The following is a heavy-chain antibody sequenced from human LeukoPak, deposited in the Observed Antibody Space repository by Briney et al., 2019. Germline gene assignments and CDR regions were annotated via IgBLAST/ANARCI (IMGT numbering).Heavy chain of an antibody. D-gene: IGHD6-13*01. CDR1: GFTFSSYA. CDR3: AKVWQQLVTWFDP. J-gene: IGHJ5*02. V-gene: IGHV3-30*07. Sequence: PGRSLTLSCTASGFTFSSYAMHWVRQAPGKGLEWVAGISYDGSNKYYADSVQGRFTISRDNSKNTLYLQMNSLRAEDTAVYYCAKVWQQLVTWFDPWGQGTLVTVSS. CDR2: ISYDGSNK.